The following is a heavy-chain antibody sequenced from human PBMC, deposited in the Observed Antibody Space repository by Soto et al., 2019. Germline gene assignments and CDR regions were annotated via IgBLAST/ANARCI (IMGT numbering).Heavy chain of an antibody. CDR2: ISGSGGST. CDR3: AKGLDFWSGYSSYNWFDP. CDR1: GFTFSSYA. Sequence: GGSLRLSCAASGFTFSSYAMSWVRQAPGKGLEWVSAISGSGGSTYYADSVKGRFTISRDNSKNTLYLQMNSLRAEDTAVYYCAKGLDFWSGYSSYNWFDPWGQGTLVTVSS. J-gene: IGHJ5*02. D-gene: IGHD3-3*01. V-gene: IGHV3-23*01.